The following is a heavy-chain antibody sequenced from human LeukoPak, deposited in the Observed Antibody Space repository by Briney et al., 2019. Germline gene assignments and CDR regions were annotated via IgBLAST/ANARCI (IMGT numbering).Heavy chain of an antibody. J-gene: IGHJ4*02. Sequence: PGGSLRLSCAASGFTFSTTAMGWVRQAPGKGLEWLSVISGSGDNTVMSGSGENTYYADSVKGRFTISRDNSKNTLYLQMDSLRVEDTAVYYCAKDGGRSSSGSQFFNYWGQGALVTVSS. CDR3: AKDGGRSSSGSQFFNY. D-gene: IGHD1-26*01. CDR1: GFTFSTTA. CDR2: ISGSGDNTVMSGSGENT. V-gene: IGHV3-23*01.